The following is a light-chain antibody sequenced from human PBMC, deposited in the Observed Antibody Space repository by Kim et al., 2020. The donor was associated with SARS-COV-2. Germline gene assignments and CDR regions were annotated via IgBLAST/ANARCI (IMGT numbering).Light chain of an antibody. CDR2: GAS. CDR1: QSISNY. V-gene: IGKV1-39*01. Sequence: DIQMTQSPSSLPASVGERVTITCRASQSISNYLNWYQHKPGKAPKLLIIGASILQSGIPSRFVGSGFGTDFTLTIGSLQPEDFATYYCQQNYLNWKFGQGTKVDIK. CDR3: QQNYLNWK. J-gene: IGKJ1*01.